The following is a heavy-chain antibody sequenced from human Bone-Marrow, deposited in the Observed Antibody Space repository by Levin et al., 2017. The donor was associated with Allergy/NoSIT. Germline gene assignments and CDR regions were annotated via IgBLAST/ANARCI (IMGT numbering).Heavy chain of an antibody. J-gene: IGHJ4*02. D-gene: IGHD1-26*01. Sequence: SLKISCAGSGFIFDDYAMHWVRQPPGRGLEWVSSLSWDSNSIDYADSVKGRFTISRDNAKNTLYLQMNSLRPEETAFYFCAREANIVGTRYVDYWGQGSLVTVSS. CDR1: GFIFDDYA. CDR3: AREANIVGTRYVDY. CDR2: LSWDSNSI. V-gene: IGHV3-9*01.